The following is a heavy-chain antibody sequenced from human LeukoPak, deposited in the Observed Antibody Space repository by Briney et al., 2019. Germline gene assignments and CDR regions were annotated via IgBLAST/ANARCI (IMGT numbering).Heavy chain of an antibody. Sequence: ASVKVSCKASGYTFTGYYMHWVRQAPGQGLEWMGWINPNSGGTNYAQKFQGRVTMTRDTSISTAYMELSRLRSDDTAVYYCARAATVTTYNYFDYWGQGTLVTVSS. CDR3: ARAATVTTYNYFDY. CDR1: GYTFTGYY. J-gene: IGHJ4*02. D-gene: IGHD4-17*01. CDR2: INPNSGGT. V-gene: IGHV1-2*02.